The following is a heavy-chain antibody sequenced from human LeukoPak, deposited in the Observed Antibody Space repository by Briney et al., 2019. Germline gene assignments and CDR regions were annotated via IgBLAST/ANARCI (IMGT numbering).Heavy chain of an antibody. CDR1: GGSISSYY. Sequence: SETLSLTCTVSGGSISSYYWSWIRQPPGKGLEWIGYIYYSGSTNYNPSLKSRVTISVDTSKNQFSLKLSSVTAADTAVYYCATRTRGYSYAAFDYWGQGTLVTVSS. V-gene: IGHV4-59*08. CDR2: IYYSGST. CDR3: ATRTRGYSYAAFDY. D-gene: IGHD5-18*01. J-gene: IGHJ4*02.